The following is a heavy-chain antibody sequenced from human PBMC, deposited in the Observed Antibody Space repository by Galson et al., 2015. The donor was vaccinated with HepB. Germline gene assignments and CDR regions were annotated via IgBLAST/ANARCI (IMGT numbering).Heavy chain of an antibody. Sequence: SGDSITSGHWWSWVRQSPGKGLEWIGEVYHSGTANYNPSLQSRVAISVDKSKNEFTLNVRPVTAADTAVYYCARVGGDLLQGRGYYYYMDVWGNGITVTVSS. V-gene: IGHV4-4*02. J-gene: IGHJ6*03. D-gene: IGHD3-16*01. CDR2: VYHSGTA. CDR1: GDSITSGHW. CDR3: ARVGGDLLQGRGYYYYMDV.